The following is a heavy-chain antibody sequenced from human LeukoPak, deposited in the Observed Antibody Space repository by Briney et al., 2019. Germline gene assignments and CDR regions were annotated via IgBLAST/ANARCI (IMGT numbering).Heavy chain of an antibody. CDR3: AKDTDYYAGLDA. CDR2: ISWNSGSK. CDR1: GFTFDDYG. J-gene: IGHJ6*02. Sequence: HPGGSLRLSCAASGFTFDDYGMHWVRQGPGKGLEWVAGISWNSGSKGYADSVKGRFTISRDNAKYALYLEMSSLRTEDTALYYCAKDTDYYAGLDAWGQGATVTVSS. V-gene: IGHV3-9*01. D-gene: IGHD3-10*01.